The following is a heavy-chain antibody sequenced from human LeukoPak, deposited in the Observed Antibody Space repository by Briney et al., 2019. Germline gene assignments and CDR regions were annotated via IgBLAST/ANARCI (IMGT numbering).Heavy chain of an antibody. CDR3: ARVDSSGYYWVDY. D-gene: IGHD3-22*01. CDR2: INPSGGST. CDR1: GYTFTSYY. V-gene: IGHV1-46*01. J-gene: IGHJ4*02. Sequence: ASVKVSCKASGYTFTSYYMHWVRQAPGQGLEWMGIINPSGGSTSYAQKFQGRVTMTRDMSTSTVYMELSSLRSEDTAMYYCARVDSSGYYWVDYWGQGTLVTVSS.